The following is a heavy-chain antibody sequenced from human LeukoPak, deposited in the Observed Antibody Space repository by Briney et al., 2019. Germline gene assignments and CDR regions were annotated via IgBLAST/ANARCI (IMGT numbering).Heavy chain of an antibody. CDR2: IYTSGST. Sequence: SETLSLTCTVSSGSISGTTYYWSWIRQPAGKGLEWSGRIYTSGSTNYNPSLKSRVTITLDTSKNQFSLKLSSVTAADTAVYYCARGGGGYSSSWYPYYDSSGYYAFDYWGQGTLVTVSS. J-gene: IGHJ4*02. D-gene: IGHD3-22*01. V-gene: IGHV4-61*02. CDR3: ARGGGGYSSSWYPYYDSSGYYAFDY. CDR1: SGSISGTTYY.